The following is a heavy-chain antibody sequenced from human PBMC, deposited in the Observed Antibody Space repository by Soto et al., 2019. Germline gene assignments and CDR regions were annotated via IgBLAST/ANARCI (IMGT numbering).Heavy chain of an antibody. J-gene: IGHJ4*02. V-gene: IGHV1-3*01. CDR2: INAGNGNT. CDR1: GYTFTSYA. Sequence: ASVKVSCKASGYTFTSYAMHWVRQAPGQRLEWMGWINAGNGNTKYSQKFQGRFTISRDNAKNTLYLQMNSLRAEDTAVYYCARVYCSGGSCYHLDQWGQGTPVTVS. CDR3: ARVYCSGGSCYHLDQ. D-gene: IGHD2-15*01.